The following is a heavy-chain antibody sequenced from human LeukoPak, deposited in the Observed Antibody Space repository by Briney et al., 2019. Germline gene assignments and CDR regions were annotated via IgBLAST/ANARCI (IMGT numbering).Heavy chain of an antibody. Sequence: GASVTVSCTASGYTFTDYYMHWVRQAPGQGLEWMAWINPNSGGTNYAQKFEGRVTMTRDTSISTAYMELSRLRSDDTAVYYCARDGNFDYWGQGTLVTVSP. D-gene: IGHD1-26*01. CDR3: ARDGNFDY. CDR1: GYTFTDYY. J-gene: IGHJ4*02. V-gene: IGHV1-2*02. CDR2: INPNSGGT.